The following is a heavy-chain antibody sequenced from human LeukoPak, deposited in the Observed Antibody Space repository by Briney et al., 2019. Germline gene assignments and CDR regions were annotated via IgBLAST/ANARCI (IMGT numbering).Heavy chain of an antibody. CDR2: IIPIFGTA. CDR3: ARGTYDSSGYLGTKFDY. J-gene: IGHJ4*02. D-gene: IGHD3-22*01. Sequence: SVKVSCKASGGTFSSYAISWVRQAPGQGLEWMGGIIPIFGTANYAQKFQGRVTITADESTSTAYMELSSLRSEDTAVYYCARGTYDSSGYLGTKFDYWGQGTLVTVSS. V-gene: IGHV1-69*13. CDR1: GGTFSSYA.